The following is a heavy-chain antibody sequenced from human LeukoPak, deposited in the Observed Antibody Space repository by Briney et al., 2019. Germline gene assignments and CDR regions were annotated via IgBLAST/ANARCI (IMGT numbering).Heavy chain of an antibody. CDR2: INPSGGGT. D-gene: IGHD3-22*01. V-gene: IGHV1-46*02. J-gene: IGHJ6*01. CDR1: GYIVNAYY. Sequence: ASVKVSCEASGYIVNAYYMHWVRHAPGQGLEWMGMINPSGGGTKYAQRFQGRVSMATDTSTSTIYMELSSLRSEDTAIYDCARDLKTYYYESSGSSSGVDVWAQGTTVTDSS. CDR3: ARDLKTYYYESSGSSSGVDV.